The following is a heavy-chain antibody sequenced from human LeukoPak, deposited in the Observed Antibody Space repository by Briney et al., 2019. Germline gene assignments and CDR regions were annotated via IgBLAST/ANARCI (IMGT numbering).Heavy chain of an antibody. Sequence: PGGSLRLSCAASGFTFSSYSMSWVRQAPGKGLEWVSAISGSGGSTYYADSVKGRFTISRDNSKNTLYLQMNSLRAEDTAVYYCAKDPNMAKGAFDIWGQGTMVTVSS. J-gene: IGHJ3*02. D-gene: IGHD5-24*01. V-gene: IGHV3-23*01. CDR3: AKDPNMAKGAFDI. CDR1: GFTFSSYS. CDR2: ISGSGGST.